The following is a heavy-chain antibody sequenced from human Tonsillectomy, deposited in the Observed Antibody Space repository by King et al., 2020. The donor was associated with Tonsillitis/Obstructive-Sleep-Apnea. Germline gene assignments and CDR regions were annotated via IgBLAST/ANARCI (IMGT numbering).Heavy chain of an antibody. CDR2: INHSGST. CDR3: ASVAVAGTGWFDP. CDR1: GGSFSGYY. Sequence: VQLQQWGAGLLKPSETLSLTCAVYGGSFSGYYWNWIRQPPGKGLEWIGEINHSGSTNYNPSLKSRVTISVDTSKNQFSLKLSSVTAADTAVYYCASVAVAGTGWFDPWGQGTLGTVSS. J-gene: IGHJ5*02. V-gene: IGHV4-34*01. D-gene: IGHD6-19*01.